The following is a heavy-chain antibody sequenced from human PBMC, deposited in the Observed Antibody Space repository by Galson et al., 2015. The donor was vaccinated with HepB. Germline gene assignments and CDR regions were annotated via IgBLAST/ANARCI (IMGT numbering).Heavy chain of an antibody. V-gene: IGHV3-21*01. Sequence: SLRLSCAASGFTFSSYSMNWVRQAPGKGLEWVSSISSSSSYIYYADSVKGRFTISRDNAKNSLYLQMNSLRAEDTAVYYCAGDPPVETERFNDYWGQGTLVTVSS. J-gene: IGHJ4*02. CDR1: GFTFSSYS. CDR2: ISSSSSYI. D-gene: IGHD5-18*01. CDR3: AGDPPVETERFNDY.